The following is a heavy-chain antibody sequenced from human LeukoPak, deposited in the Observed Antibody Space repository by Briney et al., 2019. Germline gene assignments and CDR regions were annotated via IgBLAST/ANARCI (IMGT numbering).Heavy chain of an antibody. CDR1: GFTFSSYA. J-gene: IGHJ5*02. CDR2: ISGMGGST. V-gene: IGHV3-23*01. D-gene: IGHD3-10*01. CDR3: AKDPRITMVRGVTPFDP. Sequence: PGGSLRLSCAASGFTFSSYAMSWVRQAPGKGLEWVSAISGMGGSTYYADSVKGRFAISRDNSKNTLYLQMNSLRAEDTAVYYCAKDPRITMVRGVTPFDPWGQGTLVTVSS.